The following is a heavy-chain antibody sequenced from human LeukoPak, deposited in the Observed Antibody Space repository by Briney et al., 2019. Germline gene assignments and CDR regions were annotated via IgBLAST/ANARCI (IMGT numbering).Heavy chain of an antibody. D-gene: IGHD5-18*01. V-gene: IGHV4-59*08. CDR2: IYYSGST. Sequence: SETLSLTCTVSGGSISSYYWSWIRQPPGKGLEWIGYIYYSGSTNYNPSLKSRVTISVDTANNQFSLKLSSVTAADSAVYLCARTPVDTAMVTSYFDDWGQGILVTVSS. CDR3: ARTPVDTAMVTSYFDD. CDR1: GGSISSYY. J-gene: IGHJ4*02.